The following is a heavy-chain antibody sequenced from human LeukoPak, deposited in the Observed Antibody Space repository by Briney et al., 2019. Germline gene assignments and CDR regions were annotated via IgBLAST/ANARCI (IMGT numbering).Heavy chain of an antibody. CDR3: ARHKYSSGWPPEGAFDI. CDR2: IYYSGST. V-gene: IGHV4-39*01. D-gene: IGHD6-19*01. Sequence: PSETLFLTCSVSGGSISSSTYSWGWIRQPPGKGLEWIGNIYYSGSTYYNSSLKSRLTISVDTSKNQFSLKLSSVTAADTAVYYCARHKYSSGWPPEGAFDIWGQGTMVTVSS. J-gene: IGHJ3*02. CDR1: GGSISSSTYS.